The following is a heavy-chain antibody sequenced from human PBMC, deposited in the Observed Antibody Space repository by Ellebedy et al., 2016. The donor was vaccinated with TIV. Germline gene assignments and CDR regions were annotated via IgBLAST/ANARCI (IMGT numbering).Heavy chain of an antibody. Sequence: PGGSLRLSCAASGLTFSSHAMSWVRQAPGKGLESVSPITESGGNTYYADSVKGRFTISRDNSKDTLYLQMNSLRAEDTAIYYCARDPVGVGPAFDVWGQGTMVTVSS. D-gene: IGHD4-23*01. J-gene: IGHJ3*01. CDR1: GLTFSSHA. CDR2: ITESGGNT. V-gene: IGHV3-23*01. CDR3: ARDPVGVGPAFDV.